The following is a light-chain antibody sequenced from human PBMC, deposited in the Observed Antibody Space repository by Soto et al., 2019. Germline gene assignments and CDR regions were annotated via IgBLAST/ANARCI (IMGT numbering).Light chain of an antibody. CDR2: EVT. J-gene: IGLJ3*02. CDR3: SSYISSSPPSV. Sequence: QSVLTQPASVSGSPGQSITISCTGTSSDIGTYNYVSWYQHHPGKAPKLMIYEVTHRPSGVSNRFSGSKSGSTASLTISGLQAEDEDDYYCSSYISSSPPSVFGGGTKLTVL. CDR1: SSDIGTYNY. V-gene: IGLV2-14*01.